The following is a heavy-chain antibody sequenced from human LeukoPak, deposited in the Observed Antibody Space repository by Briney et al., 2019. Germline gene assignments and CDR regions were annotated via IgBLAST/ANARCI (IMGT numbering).Heavy chain of an antibody. CDR2: IYATGCT. Sequence: KASETLSLTCDVSGDFIRSYWWGWVRQPAGKGLEWIGRIYATGCTKFNPSLKRGLTISMETSTKQLSLKLSLKLTSVTAADTAVYFCARQGYTASYYFLDFWSQGTLVTVSP. CDR3: ARQGYTASYYFLDF. J-gene: IGHJ4*02. D-gene: IGHD1-26*01. CDR1: GDFIRSYW. V-gene: IGHV4-4*07.